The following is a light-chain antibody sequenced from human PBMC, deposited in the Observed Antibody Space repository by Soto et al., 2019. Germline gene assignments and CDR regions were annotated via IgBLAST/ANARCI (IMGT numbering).Light chain of an antibody. CDR3: QKSYSNTLT. J-gene: IGKJ4*01. CDR1: RDVGSD. CDR2: AES. V-gene: IGKV1-39*01. Sequence: TQMTQSPLSLSPSLGENIIITWRASRDVGSDVSGYLQKTGKAPQILIYAESSLQSGVPYRLSGSGSGTDLNLTISSLQPEDFATHYCQKSYSNTLTCGGGTKVDIK.